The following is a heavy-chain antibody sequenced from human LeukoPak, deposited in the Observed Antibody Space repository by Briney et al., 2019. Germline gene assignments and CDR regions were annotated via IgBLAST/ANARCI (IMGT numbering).Heavy chain of an antibody. V-gene: IGHV3-48*03. Sequence: GGALRLSRAAFRFTFRKFENKWGRPAPGKGAGWVSYISSCGSNIYHADSVKGRFTISRDNAKNSLYLQMNSLRAEDTAVYYCARDLGAYFDWLPRSVYYYYYGMDVWGQGTTVTVSS. D-gene: IGHD3-9*01. J-gene: IGHJ6*02. CDR1: RFTFRKFE. CDR2: ISSCGSNI. CDR3: ARDLGAYFDWLPRSVYYYYYGMDV.